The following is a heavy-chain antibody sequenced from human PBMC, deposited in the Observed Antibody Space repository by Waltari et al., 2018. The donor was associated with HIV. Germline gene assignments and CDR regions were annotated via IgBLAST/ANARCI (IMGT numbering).Heavy chain of an antibody. CDR1: GYNLNTSS. J-gene: IGHJ5*02. CDR3: ARAGIVRGNAYGLLDV. D-gene: IGHD1-1*01. CDR2: INGGTGNT. Sequence: QVRLVPTGADVKRPGTSATAARKHSGYNLNTSSRHCLRHATGQRPEWMGWINGGTGNTKYSQNFQDRVTITKDTSANVSDMVLKSLRPGDTALYYCARAGIVRGNAYGLLDVWGQGTPVVVSS. V-gene: IGHV1-3*01.